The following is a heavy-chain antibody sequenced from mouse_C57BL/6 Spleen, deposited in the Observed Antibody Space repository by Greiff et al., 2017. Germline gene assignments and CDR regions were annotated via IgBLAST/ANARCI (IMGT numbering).Heavy chain of an antibody. CDR3: ARDAYYFDY. Sequence: VQLQQSGAELMKPGASVKLSCKATGYTFTSYWMHWVKQRPGQGLEWIGMIHPNSGSTNYNEKFKSKATLTVDKSSSTAYMQLSSLTSEDSAVYYCARDAYYFDYWGQGTTLTVSS. J-gene: IGHJ2*01. V-gene: IGHV1-64*01. CDR2: IHPNSGST. CDR1: GYTFTSYW.